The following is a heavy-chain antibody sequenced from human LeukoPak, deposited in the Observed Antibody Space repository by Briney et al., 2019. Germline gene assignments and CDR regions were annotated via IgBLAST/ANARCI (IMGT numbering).Heavy chain of an antibody. Sequence: SETLSLTCTVSGGSISSSSYYWGWIRQPPGKGLEWIGSIYYSGSTYYNPSLKSRVTISVDRSKNQFSLKLSSVTAADTAVYYCARHPYSSSWYIIDYWGQGTLVTVSS. CDR1: GGSISSSSYY. CDR3: ARHPYSSSWYIIDY. D-gene: IGHD6-13*01. V-gene: IGHV4-39*07. J-gene: IGHJ4*02. CDR2: IYYSGST.